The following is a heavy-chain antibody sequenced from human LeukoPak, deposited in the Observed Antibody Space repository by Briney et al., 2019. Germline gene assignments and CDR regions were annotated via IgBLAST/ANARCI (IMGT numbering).Heavy chain of an antibody. J-gene: IGHJ4*02. V-gene: IGHV3-21*06. CDR2: ISSGSDYI. CDR3: ARAQQGPLDY. Sequence: GGSLRLSCTAFGFTLSSYSLNWVRQAPGKGLEWVSSISSGSDYIYYADSVKGRFTISRDNAKNSLYLQMNSLRAEDTAVYYCARAQQGPLDYWGQGTLVTVSS. CDR1: GFTLSSYS.